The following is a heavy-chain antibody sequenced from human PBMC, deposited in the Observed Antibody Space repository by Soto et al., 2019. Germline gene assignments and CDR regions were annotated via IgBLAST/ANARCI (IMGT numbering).Heavy chain of an antibody. CDR3: AKGPIEYSASVDN. J-gene: IGHJ4*02. CDR2: ISARGGSS. V-gene: IGHV3-23*01. Sequence: DAQLLESGGGLVQPGGSLRLSCAASGFSFSSYAMVWVRQAPGKGLEWVAVISARGGSSYFADSVKGRFTLSRDNSKNVLSLEMNSLRAEDTAIYFCAKGPIEYSASVDNWGQGTLVVVSS. D-gene: IGHD5-12*01. CDR1: GFSFSSYA.